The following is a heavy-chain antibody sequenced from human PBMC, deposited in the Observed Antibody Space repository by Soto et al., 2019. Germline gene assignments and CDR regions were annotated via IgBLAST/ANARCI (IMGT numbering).Heavy chain of an antibody. D-gene: IGHD1-1*01. CDR3: ARHDPLPQGGAFDL. V-gene: IGHV1-18*01. J-gene: IGHJ3*01. CDR2: ISGYSGSA. CDR1: GYSFTPYG. Sequence: QVQLVQSGAEVKKPGASVKVSCKASGYSFTPYGISWVRQAPGQGLEWMGWISGYSGSADYAEKFQGRVTMTTDTSTRTAYMELRSLRSDDTAVYYCARHDPLPQGGAFDLWGQGTVVSVSS.